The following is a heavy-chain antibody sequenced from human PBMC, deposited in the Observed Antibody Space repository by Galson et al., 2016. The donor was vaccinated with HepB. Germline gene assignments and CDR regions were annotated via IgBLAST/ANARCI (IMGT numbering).Heavy chain of an antibody. CDR2: INPRSSNT. D-gene: IGHD6-13*01. CDR3: AAALDDYNYGMDV. CDR1: GHTFTSYY. J-gene: IGHJ6*02. Sequence: SVKVSCKASGHTFTSYYIHWVRQAPGQGLEWMGIINPRSSNTNYAQKIQGRVTMTRDTSTSTVYMQLSSLRSDDTAVYYCAAALDDYNYGMDVWGQGTTVTVSS. V-gene: IGHV1-46*01.